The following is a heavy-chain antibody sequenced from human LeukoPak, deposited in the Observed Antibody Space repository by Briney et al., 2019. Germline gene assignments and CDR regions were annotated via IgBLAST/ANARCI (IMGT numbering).Heavy chain of an antibody. CDR2: ISYDGSNK. CDR1: GFTFSSYG. D-gene: IGHD1-26*01. Sequence: PGRSLRLSCAASGFTFSSYGMHWVRQAPGKGLEWVAVISYDGSNKYYADSVKGRFTISRDNSKNTLYLQMNSLRAEDTAVYYRAKGDRSGSYNPPAYGMDVWGQGTTVTVSS. CDR3: AKGDRSGSYNPPAYGMDV. V-gene: IGHV3-30*18. J-gene: IGHJ6*02.